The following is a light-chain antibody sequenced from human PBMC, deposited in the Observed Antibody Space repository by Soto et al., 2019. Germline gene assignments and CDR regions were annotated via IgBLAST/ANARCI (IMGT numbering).Light chain of an antibody. V-gene: IGLV2-23*01. Sequence: QSALTQPASVSGSPGQWITISCTGTSTDIGSYNLVSWYQQHPGKAPKLMIYEDSKRPSGVSNRFSGSKSGNTASLTISGLQAEDEADYYCCSYVGSSTYVFGSWTKVTVL. J-gene: IGLJ1*01. CDR2: EDS. CDR3: CSYVGSSTYV. CDR1: STDIGSYNL.